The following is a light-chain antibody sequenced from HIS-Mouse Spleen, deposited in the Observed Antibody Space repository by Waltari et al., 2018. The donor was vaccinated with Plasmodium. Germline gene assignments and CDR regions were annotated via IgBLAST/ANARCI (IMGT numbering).Light chain of an antibody. CDR1: ALPKKY. CDR3: YSTDSSGNHRV. J-gene: IGLJ3*02. V-gene: IGLV3-10*01. Sequence: SYELTQPPSVSVSPGQTARITCSGDALPKKYAYWYQQKSGQAPVLVIYEDSKRPSGIPEGSSCPSSGTMATLTISGAQVEDEADYYCYSTDSSGNHRVFGGGTKLTVL. CDR2: EDS.